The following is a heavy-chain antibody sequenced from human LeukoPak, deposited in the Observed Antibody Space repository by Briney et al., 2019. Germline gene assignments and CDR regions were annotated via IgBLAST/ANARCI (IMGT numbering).Heavy chain of an antibody. D-gene: IGHD3-16*01. Sequence: GGSLRLSCAASGFTFCNYWMSWVRQARGKGLEWVANIKQNGNEKYYVDSVRGRFTISRDNAKNSLYLQMNSLRAEDTAVYYCARIRGHYYFDYWGKGTLVTVSS. J-gene: IGHJ4*02. CDR1: GFTFCNYW. CDR3: ARIRGHYYFDY. CDR2: IKQNGNEK. V-gene: IGHV3-7*05.